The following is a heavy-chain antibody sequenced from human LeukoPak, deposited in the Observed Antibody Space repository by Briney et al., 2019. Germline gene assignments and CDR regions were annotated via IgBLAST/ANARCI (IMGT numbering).Heavy chain of an antibody. CDR3: ARGDVGAHGRVFDY. V-gene: IGHV4-59*01. CDR2: IYYSGST. CDR1: GFTFSSYW. D-gene: IGHD1-26*01. Sequence: GSLRLSCAASGFTFSSYWMHWVRQVPGKGLEWIGYIYYSGSTNYNPSLKSRGTISVDTSKNQFSLKLSSVTAADTAVYYCARGDVGAHGRVFDYWGQGTLVTVSS. J-gene: IGHJ4*02.